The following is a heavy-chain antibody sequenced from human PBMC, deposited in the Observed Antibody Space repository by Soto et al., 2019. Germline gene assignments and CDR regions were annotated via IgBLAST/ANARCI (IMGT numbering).Heavy chain of an antibody. D-gene: IGHD3-10*01. V-gene: IGHV4-31*03. J-gene: IGHJ4*02. CDR2: IYYTGGA. CDR1: GGSISSGGDY. CDR3: ARGLTMLRGVMDS. Sequence: PSETLSLTCTVSGGSISSGGDYWSWIRQRPGEGLEWIGYIYYTGGAYYNPSLKSRLTLSVDTAKSQFSLKLTSVTTADTAVYFCARGLTMLRGVMDSWGQGTLVTVSS.